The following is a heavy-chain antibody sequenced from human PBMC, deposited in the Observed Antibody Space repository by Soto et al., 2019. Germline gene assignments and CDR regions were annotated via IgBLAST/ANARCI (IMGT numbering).Heavy chain of an antibody. Sequence: VGSLRLSCAASGFTFSSYAMSWVRQAPGKGLEWVSAISGSGGSTYYADSVKGRFTISRDNSKNTLYLQMNSLRAEDTAVYYCAKSSSSSSLDYYYGMDVWGQGTTVTVSS. CDR1: GFTFSSYA. V-gene: IGHV3-23*01. J-gene: IGHJ6*02. CDR3: AKSSSSSSLDYYYGMDV. D-gene: IGHD6-6*01. CDR2: ISGSGGST.